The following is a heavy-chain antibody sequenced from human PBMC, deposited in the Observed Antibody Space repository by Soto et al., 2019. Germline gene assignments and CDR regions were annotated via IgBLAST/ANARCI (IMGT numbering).Heavy chain of an antibody. V-gene: IGHV4-59*01. J-gene: IGHJ4*02. CDR2: IYYSGST. D-gene: IGHD5-12*01. CDR3: ARGDGYPMDYFDY. CDR1: GGSISSYY. Sequence: PSETLSLTCTVSGGSISSYYWSWIRQPPGKGLEWIGYIYYSGSTNYNPSLKSRVTISVDTSKNQFSLKLSSVTAADTAVYYCARGDGYPMDYFDYWGQGTLVTVSS.